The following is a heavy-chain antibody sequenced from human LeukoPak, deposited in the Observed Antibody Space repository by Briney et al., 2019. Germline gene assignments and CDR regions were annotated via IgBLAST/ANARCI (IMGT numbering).Heavy chain of an antibody. J-gene: IGHJ4*02. CDR1: GYTFTGYY. CDR3: ARGLTTGFDF. Sequence: EASVKVFCKASGYTFTGYYMHWVRQAPGQGLEWMGRINPNSGGTSLVQKFQGRVTMTRDTSTSTAYVELNSLRSDDTAVYYCARGLTTGFDFWGQGTLVTVSS. V-gene: IGHV1-2*02. D-gene: IGHD1-14*01. CDR2: INPNSGGT.